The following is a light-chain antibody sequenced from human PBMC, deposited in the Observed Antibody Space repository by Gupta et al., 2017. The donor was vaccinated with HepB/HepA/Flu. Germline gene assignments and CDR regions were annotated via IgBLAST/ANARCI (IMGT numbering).Light chain of an antibody. J-gene: IGLJ3*02. CDR3: QSSKNNSWV. Sequence: NFMLTQPHSVSESPGKTVTISCTGTSGSVATNYVQWFQQRPGSTPTIVIYEDSRRPPGVPDRFSGSIDTSSNSASLTISGLRTEDEDDYYCQSSKNNSWVFGGGTKLTVL. CDR2: EDS. CDR1: SGSVATNY. V-gene: IGLV6-57*02.